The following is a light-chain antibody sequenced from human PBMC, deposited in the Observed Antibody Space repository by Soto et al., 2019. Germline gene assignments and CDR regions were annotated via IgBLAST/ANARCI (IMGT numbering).Light chain of an antibody. CDR2: GAS. CDR1: QSVSSTY. V-gene: IGKV3-20*01. J-gene: IGKJ1*01. Sequence: EIVLTQSPGTLSLSPGERATLSWRASQSVSSTYLGWYQQKPGQAPRLLIYGASSRATGIPDRFSGSGSGTDFTLTIARLEPEDFAVYYCQLYGSSPPRTFGQGTKVEIK. CDR3: QLYGSSPPRT.